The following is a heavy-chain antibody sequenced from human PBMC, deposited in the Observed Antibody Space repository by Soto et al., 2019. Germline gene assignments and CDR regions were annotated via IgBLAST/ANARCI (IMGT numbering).Heavy chain of an antibody. CDR3: ARAALPAANYYFDY. Sequence: GGSLRLSCAASGFTFSSYWMSWVRQAPEKGLEWVANIKQDGSEKYYVDSVKGRFTISRDNAKNSLYLQMNSLRAEDTAVYYCARAALPAANYYFDYWGQGTLVTVSS. V-gene: IGHV3-7*01. CDR2: IKQDGSEK. CDR1: GFTFSSYW. D-gene: IGHD2-2*01. J-gene: IGHJ4*02.